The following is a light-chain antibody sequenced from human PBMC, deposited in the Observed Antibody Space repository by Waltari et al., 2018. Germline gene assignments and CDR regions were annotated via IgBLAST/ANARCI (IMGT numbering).Light chain of an antibody. CDR2: ANI. CDR1: SSNLGTGYD. Sequence: QSVLTQPPSVSGAPGQRVTISCTGGSSNLGTGYDVHWYQQLPGTAPKLLIYANIYRPSGVPDRFSGSKSATSASLIIAGLQAEDAADYYCQSFDISLNGAVFGAGTKVTVL. CDR3: QSFDISLNGAV. J-gene: IGLJ1*01. V-gene: IGLV1-40*01.